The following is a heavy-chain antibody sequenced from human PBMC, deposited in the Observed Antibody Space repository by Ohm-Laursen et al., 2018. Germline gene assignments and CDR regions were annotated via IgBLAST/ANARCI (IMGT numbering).Heavy chain of an antibody. Sequence: SSLRLSCAASGFTFDDYAMHWVRQAPGKGLEWVSGISWNSGSIGYADSVKGRFTISRDNSKNTLYLQMNSLRAEDTAVYYCARDGTTMVRGVIWDWYFDLWGRGTLVTVSS. CDR3: ARDGTTMVRGVIWDWYFDL. CDR2: ISWNSGSI. J-gene: IGHJ2*01. CDR1: GFTFDDYA. V-gene: IGHV3-9*01. D-gene: IGHD3-10*01.